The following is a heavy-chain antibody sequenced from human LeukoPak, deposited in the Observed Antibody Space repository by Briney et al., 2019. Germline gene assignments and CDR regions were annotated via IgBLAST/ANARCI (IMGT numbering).Heavy chain of an antibody. J-gene: IGHJ6*02. V-gene: IGHV3-48*04. CDR1: GFTFSSYV. CDR2: ISSSGSTI. CDR3: ARECTSCYYYGMDV. D-gene: IGHD2-2*01. Sequence: GGSLRLSCAASGFTFSSYVMNWVRQAPGKGLEWLSYISSSGSTIYYADSVRGRFTISRDNANNSLYLQMNSLRAEDTAVYYCARECTSCYYYGMDVWGQGTTVTVSS.